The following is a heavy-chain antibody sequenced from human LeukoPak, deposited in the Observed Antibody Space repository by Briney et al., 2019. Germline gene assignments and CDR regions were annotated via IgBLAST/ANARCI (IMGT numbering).Heavy chain of an antibody. CDR1: GGSISSSSYY. D-gene: IGHD1-14*01. J-gene: IGHJ6*02. V-gene: IGHV4-39*01. CDR2: IYYSGST. Sequence: SETLSLTCTVSGGSISSSSYYWGWIRQPPGKGLEWIGSIYYSGSTYYNPSLKSRVTISVDTSKNQFSLKLSSVTAADTAVYYCARARYNINPRPFYYHGMDVWDQGTTVTVSS. CDR3: ARARYNINPRPFYYHGMDV.